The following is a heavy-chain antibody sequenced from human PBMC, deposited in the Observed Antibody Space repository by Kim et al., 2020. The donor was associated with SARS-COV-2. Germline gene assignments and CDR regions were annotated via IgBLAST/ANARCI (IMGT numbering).Heavy chain of an antibody. Sequence: SENLSLTCTVSGVSISTTDYYWGWVRQPPGKGLEWIGTVHQSGSTFYDPSLKSRVTISVDTYKNHFSLKLSSVTAADTAVYFCASLTTYGASFNPWGQGTLLTVSS. CDR2: VHQSGST. CDR1: GVSISTTDYY. CDR3: ASLTTYGASFNP. V-gene: IGHV4-39*02. J-gene: IGHJ5*02. D-gene: IGHD3-16*01.